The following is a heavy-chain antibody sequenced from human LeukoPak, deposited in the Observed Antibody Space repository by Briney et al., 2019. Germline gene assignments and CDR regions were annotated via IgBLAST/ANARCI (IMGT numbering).Heavy chain of an antibody. D-gene: IGHD4-17*01. CDR2: INPSGGST. CDR3: ARTTTTVTMPYYFDY. CDR1: GYTFTSYY. V-gene: IGHV1-46*01. Sequence: ASVKVSCKASGYTFTSYYMHWVRQAPGQGLEWMGIINPSGGSTSYAQKFQGRVTMTRDTSTSTVYMELSSLRSEDTAVYYCARTTTTVTMPYYFDYWGQGTLVTVSS. J-gene: IGHJ4*02.